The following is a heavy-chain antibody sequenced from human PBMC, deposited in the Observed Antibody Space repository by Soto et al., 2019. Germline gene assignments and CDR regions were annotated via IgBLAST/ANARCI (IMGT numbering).Heavy chain of an antibody. CDR1: GYNFIHYY. J-gene: IGHJ4*02. Sequence: QVQLVQSGAEVKKPGASVKVSCKASGYNFIHYYIHWVRQAPGQGLEWMAIINPNGGSTNYAQKFQGRVTVTSDTSTSTVSMELHSLGSDDTAVYFCARSLLQGDFWGQGTLVTVSS. CDR3: ARSLLQGDF. CDR2: INPNGGST. V-gene: IGHV1-46*01. D-gene: IGHD2-21*01.